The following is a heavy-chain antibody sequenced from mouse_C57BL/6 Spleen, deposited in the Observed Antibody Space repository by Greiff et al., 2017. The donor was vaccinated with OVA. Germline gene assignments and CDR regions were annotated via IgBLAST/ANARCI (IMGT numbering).Heavy chain of an antibody. CDR2: INPGSGGT. V-gene: IGHV1-54*01. J-gene: IGHJ2*01. CDR1: GYAFTNYL. Sequence: QVQLQQSGAELVRPGTSVKVSCKASGYAFTNYLIEWVKQRPGQGLEWIGVINPGSGGTNYNEKFKGKATLTADKSSSTAYMQLSSLTSEDSAVYFCARGNWEGGSYYFDYWGQGTTLTVSS. D-gene: IGHD4-1*01. CDR3: ARGNWEGGSYYFDY.